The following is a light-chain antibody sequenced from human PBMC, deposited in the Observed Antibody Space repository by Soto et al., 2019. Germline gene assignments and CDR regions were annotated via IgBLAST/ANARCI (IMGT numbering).Light chain of an antibody. CDR3: SSYTSSTAYV. J-gene: IGLJ1*01. Sequence: QSVLTQPASVSGSPGQSITISCTGTSSDVGGYNYVSWYQLHPGKAPKLMVYEVSNRPSGVSNRFSGSKSGNTASLTISGLQAEDEADYYCSSYTSSTAYVFGTGTKSPS. CDR2: EVS. CDR1: SSDVGGYNY. V-gene: IGLV2-14*01.